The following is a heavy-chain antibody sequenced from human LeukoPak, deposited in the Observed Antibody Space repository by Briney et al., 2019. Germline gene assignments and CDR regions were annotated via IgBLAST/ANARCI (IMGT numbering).Heavy chain of an antibody. V-gene: IGHV1-69*13. J-gene: IGHJ5*02. Sequence: SVKVSCKASGGTFSIYAISWVRQAPGQGLEWMGGIIPIFGTANYAQKFQGRVTITADESTSTAYMELSSLRSEDTAVYYCARTPPKYSSSWYWFDPWGQGTLVTVSS. CDR3: ARTPPKYSSSWYWFDP. CDR1: GGTFSIYA. CDR2: IIPIFGTA. D-gene: IGHD6-13*01.